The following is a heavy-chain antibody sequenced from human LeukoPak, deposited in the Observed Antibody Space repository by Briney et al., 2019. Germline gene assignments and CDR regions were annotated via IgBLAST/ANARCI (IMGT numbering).Heavy chain of an antibody. D-gene: IGHD3-16*02. J-gene: IGHJ4*02. CDR1: GGTFRSYA. CDR2: IIPMFGAA. V-gene: IGHV1-69*05. CDR3: AADLDVWGSYRLDY. Sequence: SVRVSCKVSGGTFRSYAISWVRQAPGQGLEWMGGIIPMFGAANYAPKFRDRVTITTDDSTSTAYMELSSLRSEDTAMYYCAADLDVWGSYRLDYWGQGTLVTVSS.